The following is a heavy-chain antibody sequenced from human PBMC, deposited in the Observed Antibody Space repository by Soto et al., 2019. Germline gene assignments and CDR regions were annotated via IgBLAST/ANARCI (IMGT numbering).Heavy chain of an antibody. J-gene: IGHJ6*02. V-gene: IGHV3-30-3*01. Sequence: VQVVESGGGVVQPGKSLRLSCAASAFTLSKFVMPWVRKAPGRGLEWVAVTSNDGSNTFYADSVKGRFTISRDNSKNTVYLQMNSLRTEDTAVYYCARGNLDVWGQGTTVTVSS. CDR2: TSNDGSNT. CDR1: AFTLSKFV. CDR3: ARGNLDV. D-gene: IGHD1-7*01.